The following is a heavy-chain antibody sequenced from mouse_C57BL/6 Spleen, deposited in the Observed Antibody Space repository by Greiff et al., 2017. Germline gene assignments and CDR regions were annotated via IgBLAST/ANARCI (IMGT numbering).Heavy chain of an antibody. D-gene: IGHD1-1*01. V-gene: IGHV1-59*01. CDR1: GYTFTSYW. J-gene: IGHJ2*01. CDR3: ASHYGSSFDY. CDR2: IDPSDSYT. Sequence: QVQLQQPGAELVRPGTSVKLSCKASGYTFTSYWMHWVKQRPGQGLEWIGVIDPSDSYTNYNQKFKGKATLTVDTSSSTAYMQLSSLTSEDSAVYYCASHYGSSFDYWGQGTTLTGSS.